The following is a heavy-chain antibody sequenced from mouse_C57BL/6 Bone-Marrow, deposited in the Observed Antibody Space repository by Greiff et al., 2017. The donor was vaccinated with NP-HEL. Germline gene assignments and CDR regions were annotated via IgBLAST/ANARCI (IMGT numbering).Heavy chain of an antibody. Sequence: LVESGGGLVQPGGSLKLSCAASGFTFSDYGMAWVRQAPRKGPEWVAFISNLAYSIYYADTVTGRFTISRENAKNTLYLEMSSLRSEDTAMYYCARQGYGSSYDVWGTGTTVTVSS. CDR1: GFTFSDYG. V-gene: IGHV5-15*01. D-gene: IGHD1-1*01. CDR3: ARQGYGSSYDV. J-gene: IGHJ1*03. CDR2: ISNLAYSI.